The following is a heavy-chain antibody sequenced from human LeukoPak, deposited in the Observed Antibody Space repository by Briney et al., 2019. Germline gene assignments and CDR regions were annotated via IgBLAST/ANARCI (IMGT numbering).Heavy chain of an antibody. CDR2: IKQDGSEK. D-gene: IGHD3-22*01. V-gene: IGHV3-7*01. CDR3: ARDQPPPYYYDSSGYYSGLDY. Sequence: PGGSLRLSCAASGFTYSSYWMSWVRQAPGKGLEWVANIKQDGSEKYYVDSVKGRFTISSDNAKNSLCLQMNSLRAEDTAVYYCARDQPPPYYYDSSGYYSGLDYWGQGTLVTVSS. CDR1: GFTYSSYW. J-gene: IGHJ4*02.